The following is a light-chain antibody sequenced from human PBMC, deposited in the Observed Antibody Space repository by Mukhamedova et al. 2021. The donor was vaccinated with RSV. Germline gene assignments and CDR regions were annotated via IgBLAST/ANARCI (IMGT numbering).Light chain of an antibody. V-gene: IGKV1-27*01. CDR2: AAS. J-gene: IGKJ1*01. CDR3: QQYGSSPRT. Sequence: WYQRRVHGKVPKLLIYAASTLQSGVPSRFSGSGSGTDFTLTISRLEPEDFAVYYCQQYGSSPRTFGQGTKVEIK.